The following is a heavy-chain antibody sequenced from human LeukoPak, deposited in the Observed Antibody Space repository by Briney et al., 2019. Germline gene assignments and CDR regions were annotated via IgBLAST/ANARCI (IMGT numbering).Heavy chain of an antibody. CDR3: ARDIIKQPKRLFPLAY. J-gene: IGHJ4*02. V-gene: IGHV1-18*01. CDR2: ITPYNGNT. CDR1: GYTFPNLG. Sequence: ASLKGSCKDSGYTFPNLGISWVRQAPGQGLEWMGWITPYNGNTNHAQTLQGRVTMTTDTSTSTAYMELRSLRSDDTAVYYCARDIIKQPKRLFPLAYWGQGTLVTVSS. D-gene: IGHD6-25*01.